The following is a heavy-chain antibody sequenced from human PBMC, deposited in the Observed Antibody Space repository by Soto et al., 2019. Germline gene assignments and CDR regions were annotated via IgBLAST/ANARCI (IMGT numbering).Heavy chain of an antibody. V-gene: IGHV5-51*01. D-gene: IGHD1-7*01. CDR1: GYSFSSNW. Sequence: GESLKISCTASGYSFSSNWIGWVRQMPGKGLEWMGIIYPGDSDTRYSTSFQGQVLISADKSMNTAYLQWSYLKASDTAMYYCARSAGNYPTDYWGQGTLVTVSS. CDR3: ARSAGNYPTDY. J-gene: IGHJ4*02. CDR2: IYPGDSDT.